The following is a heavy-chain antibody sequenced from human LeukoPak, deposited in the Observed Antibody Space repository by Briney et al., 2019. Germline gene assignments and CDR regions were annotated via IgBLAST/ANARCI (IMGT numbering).Heavy chain of an antibody. CDR3: ASTRGSSASRGFDI. CDR1: GGSISSSNW. V-gene: IGHV4-4*02. CDR2: IYHSGST. Sequence: SETLSLTCAVSGGSISSSNWWSWVRQPPGKGLEWIGEIYHSGSTNYNPSLESRVTISVDKSKNQFSLKLSSVTAADTAVYYCASTRGSSASRGFDIWGQGTMVTVSS. J-gene: IGHJ3*02. D-gene: IGHD3-16*01.